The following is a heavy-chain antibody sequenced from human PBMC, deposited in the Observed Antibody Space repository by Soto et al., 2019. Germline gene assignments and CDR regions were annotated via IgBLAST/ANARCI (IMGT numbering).Heavy chain of an antibody. Sequence: SETLSLTCTVSGGSISSYYWSWVRQPPGKGLEWIGYMYYSGSTNYNPSLKSRVTISIDMSKNKFSLRLISVTAADTALYYCARTTAVPNTLRSRYFFDFWGQGTLVTVSS. J-gene: IGHJ4*02. CDR1: GGSISSYY. CDR2: MYYSGST. D-gene: IGHD3-9*01. V-gene: IGHV4-59*01. CDR3: ARTTAVPNTLRSRYFFDF.